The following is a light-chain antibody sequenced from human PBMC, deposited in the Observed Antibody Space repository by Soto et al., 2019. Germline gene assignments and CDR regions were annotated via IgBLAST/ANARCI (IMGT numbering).Light chain of an antibody. J-gene: IGKJ1*01. V-gene: IGKV1-5*03. CDR2: KAS. CDR1: QTISSW. CDR3: QHYNSYSEA. Sequence: DIKMTQSPSTLSGSVGDRVTITCRASQTISSWLAWYQQKPGKAPKLLIYKASTLKSGVPSRFSGSGSGTEFTLTISSLQPDDFATYHCQHYNSYSEAFGQGTKVDI.